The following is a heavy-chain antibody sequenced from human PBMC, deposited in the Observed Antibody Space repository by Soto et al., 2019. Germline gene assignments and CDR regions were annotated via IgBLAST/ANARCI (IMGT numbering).Heavy chain of an antibody. CDR2: ISGSGGST. CDR1: GFTFSSYA. Sequence: VGSLSLSCAASGFTFSSYAMSWVRQSPGKGLEWVSAISGSGGSTYYADSVKGRFTISRDNSKNTLYLQMNSLRAEDTAVYYCAKDQAIEVAMPDYWGQGTLVTVSS. J-gene: IGHJ4*02. D-gene: IGHD6-19*01. CDR3: AKDQAIEVAMPDY. V-gene: IGHV3-23*01.